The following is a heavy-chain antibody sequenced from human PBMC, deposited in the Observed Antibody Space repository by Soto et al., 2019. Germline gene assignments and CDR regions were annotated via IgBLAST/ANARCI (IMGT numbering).Heavy chain of an antibody. CDR3: ARERDHSGHFDY. V-gene: IGHV1-3*01. CDR2: INAGNGNK. J-gene: IGHJ4*02. D-gene: IGHD6-19*01. Sequence: ASVRVSSKASLYTFTRYAMPSVRRAPGRRLEWMGWINAGNGNKKYSHTFQGRVTITRDTSASTAYMELSSMRSAYTAVYYCARERDHSGHFDYWGQGALVTVSS. CDR1: LYTFTRYA.